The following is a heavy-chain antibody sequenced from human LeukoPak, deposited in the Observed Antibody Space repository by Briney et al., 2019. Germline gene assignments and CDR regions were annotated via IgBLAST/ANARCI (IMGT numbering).Heavy chain of an antibody. CDR1: GYTFNSYG. J-gene: IGHJ4*02. CDR2: ISAYNGKT. V-gene: IGHV1-18*01. CDR3: ARTYCVNGVCSAFDY. Sequence: ASVKVSXKASGYTFNSYGISWVRQAPGQGLEWIGWISAYNGKTNYAQKLQGRVTMTTDTSTSKAYMELRSLRSDDAAVYYCARTYCVNGVCSAFDYWGQGTLVTVSS. D-gene: IGHD2-8*01.